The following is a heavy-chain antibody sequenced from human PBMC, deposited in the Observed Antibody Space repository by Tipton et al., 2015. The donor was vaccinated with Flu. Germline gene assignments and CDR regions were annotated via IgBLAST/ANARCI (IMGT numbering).Heavy chain of an antibody. D-gene: IGHD1-26*01. CDR1: GFTFSDYS. Sequence: SLRLSCEASGFTFSDYSMNWVRQGPGKALVWVSHVNSDRSSITYADSVKGRFTISRDNTKNSLYLQMNSLRAEDTALYYCAREIGGGSCYWGQGTLVTVSS. J-gene: IGHJ1*01. CDR2: VNSDRSSI. CDR3: AREIGGGSCY. V-gene: IGHV3-74*01.